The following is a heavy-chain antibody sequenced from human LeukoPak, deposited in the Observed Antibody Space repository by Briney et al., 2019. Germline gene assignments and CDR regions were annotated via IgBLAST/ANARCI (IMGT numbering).Heavy chain of an antibody. Sequence: SVNVSCKASGGTFSSYAIRWMRHAPGQWPEWMGRIIPILGIAHYSQKFQGRVTITADKSTSTAYMELSSLTSEDTAVYYCASPEVAATNYYGMDVWGQGTTVTVSS. D-gene: IGHD2-15*01. J-gene: IGHJ6*02. CDR2: IIPILGIA. CDR1: GGTFSSYA. V-gene: IGHV1-69*10. CDR3: ASPEVAATNYYGMDV.